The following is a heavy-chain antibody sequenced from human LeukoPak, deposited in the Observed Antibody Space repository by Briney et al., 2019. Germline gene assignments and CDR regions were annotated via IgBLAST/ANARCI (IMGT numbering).Heavy chain of an antibody. V-gene: IGHV3-23*01. CDR1: GFTFSSYA. CDR2: ISGSGGST. Sequence: GGSLRLSCAASGFTFSSYAMSWVRQAPGKGLEWVSAISGSGGSTYYADSVKGRFTISRDNSKNTLYLQMNSLRAEDTAVYYCAKDRGLYSSSWAIDYWGQGTLVTVSS. CDR3: AKDRGLYSSSWAIDY. J-gene: IGHJ4*02. D-gene: IGHD6-13*01.